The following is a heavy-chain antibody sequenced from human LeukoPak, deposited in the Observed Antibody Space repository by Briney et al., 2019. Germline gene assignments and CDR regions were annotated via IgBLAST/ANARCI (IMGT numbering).Heavy chain of an antibody. J-gene: IGHJ4*02. Sequence: GASVKVSCKASGGTFSSYAISWVRQAPGQGLEWMGRIIPILEGIDYAQKFQGRVSITADKSTSTAYMEVSSLKSEDTAVYYCARESLSATPIFDFWGRGTLVTVSS. V-gene: IGHV1-69*04. CDR2: IIPILEGI. CDR3: ARESLSATPIFDF. CDR1: GGTFSSYA. D-gene: IGHD5-12*01.